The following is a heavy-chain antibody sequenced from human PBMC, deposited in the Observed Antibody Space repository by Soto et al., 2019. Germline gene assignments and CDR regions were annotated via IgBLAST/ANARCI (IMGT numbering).Heavy chain of an antibody. D-gene: IGHD6-19*01. J-gene: IGHJ4*02. CDR2: VSHDGRNT. CDR1: GFTFSDYA. CDR3: AKGGRQWLVTSDFNY. V-gene: IGHV3-30*18. Sequence: VPLVESGGGVVQPGRSLRLSCAASGFTFSDYAMHWVRQAPGKGLEWVAVVSHDGRNTHYADSVKGRFTISRDSSKSTVSLEMTSLRAEDTAVCYCAKGGRQWLVTSDFNYWGQGALVTVSS.